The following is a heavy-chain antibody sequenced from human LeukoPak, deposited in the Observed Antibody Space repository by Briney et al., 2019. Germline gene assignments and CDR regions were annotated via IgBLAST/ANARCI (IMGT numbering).Heavy chain of an antibody. CDR3: TRGTGDGH. Sequence: GGSLRLSCAASGFTFSTYWMHWVRQASGKGLVWVSRINSDGSSTYYADSVKGRFTISRDSAKNTLYLQMNSLRAEDTAVYYCTRGTGDGHWGQGTLVTVSS. V-gene: IGHV3-74*01. D-gene: IGHD7-27*01. CDR1: GFTFSTYW. J-gene: IGHJ4*02. CDR2: INSDGSST.